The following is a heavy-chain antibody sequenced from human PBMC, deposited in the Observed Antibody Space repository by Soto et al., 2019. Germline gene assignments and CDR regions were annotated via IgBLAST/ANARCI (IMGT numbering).Heavy chain of an antibody. CDR3: ARLGRSIAAPSVWFDP. J-gene: IGHJ5*02. CDR2: IYYSGST. V-gene: IGHV4-39*01. Sequence: SETLSLTCTVSGGSISSSSYYWGWIRQPPGKGLEWIGSIYYSGSTYYNPSLKSRVTISVDTSKNQFSLKLSSVTAADTAVYYCARLGRSIAAPSVWFDPWGQGTLVTVSS. CDR1: GGSISSSSYY. D-gene: IGHD6-6*01.